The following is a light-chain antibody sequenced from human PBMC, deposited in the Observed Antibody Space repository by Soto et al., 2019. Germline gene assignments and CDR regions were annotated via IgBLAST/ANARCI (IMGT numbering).Light chain of an antibody. CDR2: GAS. CDR1: QTVSSSY. Sequence: EIELTQSPGTLSLSPEEIATLSCRASQTVSSSYLAWYQQKFGQAPRILIYGASNRATGIPDRFGGSGSGTDFTLTISRLEPEDFALYYCQQYGTSPWTFGQGTKVDIK. CDR3: QQYGTSPWT. V-gene: IGKV3-20*01. J-gene: IGKJ1*01.